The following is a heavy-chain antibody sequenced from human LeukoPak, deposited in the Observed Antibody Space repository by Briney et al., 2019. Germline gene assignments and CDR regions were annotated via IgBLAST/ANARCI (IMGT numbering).Heavy chain of an antibody. J-gene: IGHJ4*02. V-gene: IGHV3-30*03. D-gene: IGHD3-22*01. Sequence: PGGSLRLACAASGFTFSSYGMHWVRQAPGKGLEWVAVISYDGSNKYYADSVKGRFTISRDNSKNTLYLQMNSLRAEDTAVYYCARNVLVSSGPSDYWGQGTLVTVSS. CDR1: GFTFSSYG. CDR2: ISYDGSNK. CDR3: ARNVLVSSGPSDY.